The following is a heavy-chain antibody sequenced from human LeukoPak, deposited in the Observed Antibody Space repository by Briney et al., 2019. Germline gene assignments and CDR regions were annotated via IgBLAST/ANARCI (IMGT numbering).Heavy chain of an antibody. CDR1: GFTVSSNY. V-gene: IGHV3-7*01. J-gene: IGHJ4*02. D-gene: IGHD3-22*01. CDR3: AIPSSYDGSRYYHAY. CDR2: IGQDGTET. Sequence: PGGSLRLSCAASGFTVSSNYMSWVRQAPGKGLEWVANIGQDGTETVYVGSVKGRFTISRDNARKLLFLQMNSLRADDTAVYYRAIPSSYDGSRYYHAYWGQATLASVSS.